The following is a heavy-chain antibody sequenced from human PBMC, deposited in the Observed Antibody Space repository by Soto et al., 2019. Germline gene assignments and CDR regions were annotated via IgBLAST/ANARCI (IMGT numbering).Heavy chain of an antibody. CDR1: GGSFSPNY. J-gene: IGHJ6*02. D-gene: IGHD2-2*01. Sequence: SETLSLTCTVSGGSFSPNYWSWIRQPPGKGLEWIGSIYNSGRTYYNPSLNSRVTVSVDTSKNQFSLKVTSVTAADTAVYYCARLNGYCISSSCHGHYAMAVWGQGTTVTVSS. V-gene: IGHV4-39*01. CDR3: ARLNGYCISSSCHGHYAMAV. CDR2: IYNSGRT.